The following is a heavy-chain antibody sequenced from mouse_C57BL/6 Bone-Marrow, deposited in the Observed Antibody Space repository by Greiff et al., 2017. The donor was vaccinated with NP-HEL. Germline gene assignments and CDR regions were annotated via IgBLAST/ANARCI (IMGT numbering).Heavy chain of an antibody. Sequence: QVQLQQSGAELVRPGASVTLSCKASGYTFTDYEMHWVKQTPVHGLEWIGAIDPEPGGTAYIQKFKGKAILTADKSSSTAYMELRSLTSEDSAVYYCTRRITTVVAHYYAMDYWGQGTSVTVSS. CDR3: TRRITTVVAHYYAMDY. V-gene: IGHV1-15*01. CDR1: GYTFTDYE. CDR2: IDPEPGGT. D-gene: IGHD1-1*01. J-gene: IGHJ4*01.